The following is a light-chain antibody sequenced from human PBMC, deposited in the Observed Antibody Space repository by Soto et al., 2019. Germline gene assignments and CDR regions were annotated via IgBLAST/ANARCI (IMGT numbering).Light chain of an antibody. CDR2: LNSDGSH. J-gene: IGLJ2*01. V-gene: IGLV4-69*01. CDR3: QTWGTAIHDVV. Sequence: QPVLTQSPSASASLGASVKLTCTLSSGHSTYAIAWHQQQPEKGPRYLMKLNSDGSHSKGDGIPDRFSGSSSGAERHLTISSLQSEDEADYSCQTWGTAIHDVVFGGGTKLTVL. CDR1: SGHSTYA.